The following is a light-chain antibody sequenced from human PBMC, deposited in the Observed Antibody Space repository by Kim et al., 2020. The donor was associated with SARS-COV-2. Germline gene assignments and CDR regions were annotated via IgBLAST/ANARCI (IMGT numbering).Light chain of an antibody. V-gene: IGKV1-16*01. CDR1: QAISNH. CDR2: SAS. CDR3: QQYNTYPYT. J-gene: IGKJ2*01. Sequence: DIQMTQSPSSLSASVGDGVTITCRASQAISNHVAWFQQKPGKAPKSLIYSASGLVNGVPSRFSGSGSGTDFTLTVSGLHPEDSATYYCQQYNTYPYTFGQGTKVDIK.